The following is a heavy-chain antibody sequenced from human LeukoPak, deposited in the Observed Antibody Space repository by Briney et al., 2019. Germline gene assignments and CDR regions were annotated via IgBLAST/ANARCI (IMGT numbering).Heavy chain of an antibody. J-gene: IGHJ5*02. CDR2: IYYSGST. V-gene: IGHV4-59*08. CDR3: ARLEQYSSSWYQRPQLGWFDP. CDR1: GGSISSYY. Sequence: SETLFLTCTVSGGSISSYYWSWIRQPPGKGLEWIGYIYYSGSTNYNPSLKSRVTISVDTSKNQFSLKLSSVTAADTAVYYCARLEQYSSSWYQRPQLGWFDPWGQGTLITVSS. D-gene: IGHD6-13*01.